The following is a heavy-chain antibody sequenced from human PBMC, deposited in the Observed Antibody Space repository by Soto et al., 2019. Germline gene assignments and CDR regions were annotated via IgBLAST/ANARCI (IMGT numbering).Heavy chain of an antibody. CDR3: ARVPLGWKPFDY. CDR1: GGSFSGYY. J-gene: IGHJ4*02. D-gene: IGHD1-1*01. V-gene: IGHV4-34*01. Sequence: SETLSLTCAVYGGSFSGYYWSWIRQPPGKGLEWIGEINHSGSTNYNPSLKSRVTISVDTSKNQFSLKLSSVTAADTAVYYCARVPLGWKPFDYWGQGTLVTVSS. CDR2: INHSGST.